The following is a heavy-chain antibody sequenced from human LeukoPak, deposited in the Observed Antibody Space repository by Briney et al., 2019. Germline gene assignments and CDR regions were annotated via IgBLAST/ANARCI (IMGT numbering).Heavy chain of an antibody. V-gene: IGHV3-53*01. CDR2: IYPGGNT. CDR3: ASPRSGQSFDI. Sequence: GGSLRLSCAASGFTVSSDYMSWVRQAPGKGLEWVSVIYPGGNTYYADSVKGRFTVSRDNSKNTLYLQMNSLRAEDTAVYYCASPRSGQSFDIWGQGTMVTVSS. CDR1: GFTVSSDY. J-gene: IGHJ3*02. D-gene: IGHD6-19*01.